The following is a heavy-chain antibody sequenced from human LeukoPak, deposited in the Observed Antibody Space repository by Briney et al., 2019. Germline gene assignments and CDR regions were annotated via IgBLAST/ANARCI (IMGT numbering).Heavy chain of an antibody. CDR2: IYPGDSDT. D-gene: IGHD1-26*01. CDR3: ARFSIMGATLTHFDY. J-gene: IGHJ4*02. CDR1: GYSFTNYW. V-gene: IGHV5-51*01. Sequence: GESLKISCEASGYSFTNYWIAWVRQMPGKGLEWMGIIYPGDSDTRYSPPFQGQVTISADKSISTAYLQWISLRASDTAMYYWARFSIMGATLTHFDYGGRAPLVTVS.